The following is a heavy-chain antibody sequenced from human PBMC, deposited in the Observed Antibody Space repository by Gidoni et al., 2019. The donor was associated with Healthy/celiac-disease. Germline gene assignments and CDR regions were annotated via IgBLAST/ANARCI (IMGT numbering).Heavy chain of an antibody. D-gene: IGHD6-13*01. CDR3: ARADSSRNAFDY. V-gene: IGHV3-11*06. J-gene: IGHJ4*02. CDR2: ISSSSSYT. CDR1: GFTFSDYY. Sequence: QVQLVESGGGLVKPGGSLRLSCAASGFTFSDYYMSWIRQAPGKGLEWVSYISSSSSYTNYADSVKGRFTISRDNAKNSLYLQMNSLRAEDTAVYYCARADSSRNAFDYWGQGTLVTVSS.